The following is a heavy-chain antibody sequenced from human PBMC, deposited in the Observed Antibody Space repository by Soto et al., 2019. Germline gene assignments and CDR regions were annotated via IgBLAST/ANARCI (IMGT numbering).Heavy chain of an antibody. CDR1: GFTFSSYA. V-gene: IGHV3-23*01. CDR2: ISGSGGST. CDR3: AKVGGPKIYDSSGYYYFDY. D-gene: IGHD3-22*01. Sequence: LRLSCAASGFTFSSYAMSWVRQAPGKGLEWVSAISGSGGSTYYADSVKGRFTISRDNSKNTLYLQMNSLRAEDTAVYYCAKVGGPKIYDSSGYYYFDYWGQGTLVTV. J-gene: IGHJ4*02.